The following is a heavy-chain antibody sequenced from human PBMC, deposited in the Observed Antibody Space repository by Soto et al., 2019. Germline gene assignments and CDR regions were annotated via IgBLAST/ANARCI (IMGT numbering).Heavy chain of an antibody. V-gene: IGHV3-33*01. J-gene: IGHJ6*02. D-gene: IGHD1-26*01. CDR3: ARDRSTTDHAPYYYYYGMDV. Sequence: QPGGSLRLSCAASGFTFSSYGMHWVRQAPGKGLEWVAVIWYDGSNKYYADSVKGRFTISRDNSKNTLYLQMNSLRAEDTAVYYCARDRSTTDHAPYYYYYGMDVWGQGTLVTSP. CDR1: GFTFSSYG. CDR2: IWYDGSNK.